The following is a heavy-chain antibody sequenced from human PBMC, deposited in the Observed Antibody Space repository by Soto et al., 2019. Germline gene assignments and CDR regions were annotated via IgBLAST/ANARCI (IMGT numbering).Heavy chain of an antibody. Sequence: GVLRLSCAASGFTFNSYSMNWVRQAPGKGLEWVSSISSSNNYIYYADSVKGRFTISRDNAKNSLYLQMNSLRAEDTAVYYCARGLGPIDYWDQGTLVTVSS. J-gene: IGHJ4*02. CDR3: ARGLGPIDY. CDR1: GFTFNSYS. V-gene: IGHV3-21*01. CDR2: ISSSNNYI.